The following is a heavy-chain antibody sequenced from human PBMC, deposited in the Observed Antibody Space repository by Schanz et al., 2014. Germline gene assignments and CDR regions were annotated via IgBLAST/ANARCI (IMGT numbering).Heavy chain of an antibody. D-gene: IGHD3-10*01. V-gene: IGHV3-30*03. Sequence: QVQLVESGGGVVQPGRSLRLSCAASGFTFSGYGMHWVRQAPGKGLEWVAIISYDGRHKNYADSVKGRFTISRDNSKNSLYLQMNSLRVEDTAVYYCARSEMDRGVIWGYWGQGTLVTVSS. J-gene: IGHJ4*02. CDR3: ARSEMDRGVIWGY. CDR1: GFTFSGYG. CDR2: ISYDGRHK.